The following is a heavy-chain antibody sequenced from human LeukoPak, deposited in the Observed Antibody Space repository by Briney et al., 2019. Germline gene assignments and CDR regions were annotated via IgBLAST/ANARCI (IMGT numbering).Heavy chain of an antibody. J-gene: IGHJ4*02. V-gene: IGHV3-48*03. CDR2: IGSSDSTT. CDR3: AIRGSPMVRNY. Sequence: GSLRLSCVASGFTFSSYEMNWVRQAPGKGLEWLSYIGSSDSTTHYADSVKGRFTISRDNAKNSLYLQMNSLRVEDTAVYYCAIRGSPMVRNYWGQGTLVTVSS. CDR1: GFTFSSYE. D-gene: IGHD3-10*01.